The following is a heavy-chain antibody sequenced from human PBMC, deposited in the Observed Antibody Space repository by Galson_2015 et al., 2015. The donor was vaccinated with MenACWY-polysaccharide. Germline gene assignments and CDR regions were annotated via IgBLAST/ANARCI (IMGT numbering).Heavy chain of an antibody. CDR1: GSRFSNSG. V-gene: IGHV3-33*01. Sequence: SLRLSCAASGSRFSNSGMHWVRQAPGKGLEWVAVIQYDGSNKVYADSVKGRFTISRDNSKNTVFLEMNTLGVEDTGVYYCAREGSRIVFPAFDIWGQGTMVTVSS. J-gene: IGHJ3*02. CDR2: IQYDGSNK. D-gene: IGHD2-21*01. CDR3: AREGSRIVFPAFDI.